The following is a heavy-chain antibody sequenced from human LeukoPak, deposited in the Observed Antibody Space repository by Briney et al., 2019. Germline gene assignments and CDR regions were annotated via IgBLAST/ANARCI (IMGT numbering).Heavy chain of an antibody. V-gene: IGHV4-59*08. Sequence: SETLSLTCTVSGGSIGSNYWTWIRQPPGKGLEYIGYIYYTGGTNYNPSLKSRVTISADTSKNQFSLKLTSVTAADTAVYFCAKYGNSGWVIDNWGQGTLVTVSS. D-gene: IGHD6-19*01. CDR1: GGSIGSNY. CDR3: AKYGNSGWVIDN. CDR2: IYYTGGT. J-gene: IGHJ4*02.